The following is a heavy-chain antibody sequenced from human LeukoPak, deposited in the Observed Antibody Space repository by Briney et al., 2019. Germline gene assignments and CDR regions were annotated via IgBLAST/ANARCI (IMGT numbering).Heavy chain of an antibody. V-gene: IGHV3-23*01. J-gene: IGHJ4*02. CDR2: ISGSGGST. Sequence: PGGTLRLSCAASGFTFSSYGMSWVRQAPGKGLEWVSAISGSGGSTYYADSVKGRFTISRDNSKNTLYLQMNSLRAEDTAVYYCASPVMYCSSTSCSDYWGQGTLVTVSS. CDR1: GFTFSSYG. CDR3: ASPVMYCSSTSCSDY. D-gene: IGHD2-2*01.